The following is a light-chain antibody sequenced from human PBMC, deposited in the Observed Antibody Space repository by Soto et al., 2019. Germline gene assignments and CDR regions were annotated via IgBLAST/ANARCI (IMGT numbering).Light chain of an antibody. CDR3: QQYGSSPRT. CDR1: QSISSSY. Sequence: EIVLTQSPGTQSLSPGERATLSCRASQSISSSYLAWYQQKPGQAPRLLIYGASTRATGIPDRFSGSGSGTDFTLTISRLESEDFAVYYCQQYGSSPRTFGQGTKVDIK. CDR2: GAS. J-gene: IGKJ1*01. V-gene: IGKV3-20*01.